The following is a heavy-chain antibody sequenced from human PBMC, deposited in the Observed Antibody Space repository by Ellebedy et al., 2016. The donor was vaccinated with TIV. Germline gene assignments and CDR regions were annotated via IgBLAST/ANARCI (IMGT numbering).Heavy chain of an antibody. Sequence: SVKVSCXASGGTFNNYVINWVRQAPGQGLEWMGGIIPIYGTTNYAQKFQGRLTMTRDTSTSTVYVELSSLRSEDAAVYYCARGTTEWGQGTLVTVFS. J-gene: IGHJ4*02. CDR3: ARGTTE. D-gene: IGHD1-1*01. CDR1: GGTFNNYV. V-gene: IGHV1-69*06. CDR2: IIPIYGTT.